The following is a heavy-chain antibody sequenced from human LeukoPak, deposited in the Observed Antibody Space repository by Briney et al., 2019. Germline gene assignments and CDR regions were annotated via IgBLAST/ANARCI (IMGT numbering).Heavy chain of an antibody. J-gene: IGHJ6*03. V-gene: IGHV4-39*07. D-gene: IGHD3-10*01. Sequence: SETLSLTCSVSGDSITGYYWGWIRQPPGKGLEWIGNIYYTGNTYYNSSLKSRVTISLDTSKNQFSLKLSSVTAADTAVYYCARTCMVRGVIEYYYYYMDVWGKGTTVTVSS. CDR1: GDSITGYY. CDR2: IYYTGNT. CDR3: ARTCMVRGVIEYYYYYMDV.